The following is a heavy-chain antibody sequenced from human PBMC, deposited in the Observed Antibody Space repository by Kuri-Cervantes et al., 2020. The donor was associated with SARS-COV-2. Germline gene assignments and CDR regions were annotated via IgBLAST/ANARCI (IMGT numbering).Heavy chain of an antibody. V-gene: IGHV3-38-3*01. CDR2: FSGAGGP. Sequence: GESLKISCAASGFSVSCNEMTWVRQAPGKGLKWVSSFSGAGGPSYADSRKGRFTISRDNAKNSLYLQMNSLRAEDTAVYYCASSCSSTSCFRPQGKNFDYWGQGTLVTVSS. J-gene: IGHJ4*02. D-gene: IGHD2-2*01. CDR3: ASSCSSTSCFRPQGKNFDY. CDR1: GFSVSCNE.